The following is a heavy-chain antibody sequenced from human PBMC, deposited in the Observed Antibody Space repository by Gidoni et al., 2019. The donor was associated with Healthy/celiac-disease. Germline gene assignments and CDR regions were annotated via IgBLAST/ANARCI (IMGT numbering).Heavy chain of an antibody. J-gene: IGHJ5*02. CDR3: ARGAGVVVTATQDSAP. V-gene: IGHV4-34*01. CDR1: GGSFRGYY. Sequence: QVQLQQWGAGLLKPSETLSITCAVYGGSFRGYYWSWIRQPPGKGLEWIGEINHSGSTNYNPSLKSRVTISVDTSKNQFSLKLSSVTAADTAVYYWARGAGVVVTATQDSAPWGQGTLVTVSS. D-gene: IGHD2-21*02. CDR2: INHSGST.